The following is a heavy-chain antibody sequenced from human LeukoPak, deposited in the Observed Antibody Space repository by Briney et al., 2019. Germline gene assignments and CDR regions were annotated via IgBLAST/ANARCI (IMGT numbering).Heavy chain of an antibody. Sequence: ETLSLAPVPYGESLTDPYWRCIRQTLGKRRECRGGINHSGNTNYNPSIKSRVDISVDTTKYQFSLKLSSVTAADTAVYYCARDYYDSSGYYYDYWYFDLWGRGTLVTVSS. V-gene: IGHV4-34*01. CDR3: ARDYYDSSGYYYDYWYFDL. CDR2: INHSGNT. D-gene: IGHD3-22*01. J-gene: IGHJ2*01. CDR1: GESLTDPY.